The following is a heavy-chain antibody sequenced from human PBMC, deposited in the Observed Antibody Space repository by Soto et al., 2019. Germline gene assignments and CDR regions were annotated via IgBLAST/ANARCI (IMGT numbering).Heavy chain of an antibody. CDR2: MNPNSGNT. D-gene: IGHD1-1*01. CDR3: ASGPLYNWHDAGGFDP. CDR1: GYTFTSYD. J-gene: IGHJ5*02. Sequence: QVQLVQSGAEVKKPGASVKVYCKASGYTFTSYDINWVRQATGQGLEWMGWMNPNSGNTGYAQKFQGRVTMTRNTSISTAYMELSSLRSEDTAVYYCASGPLYNWHDAGGFDPWGQGTLVTVSS. V-gene: IGHV1-8*01.